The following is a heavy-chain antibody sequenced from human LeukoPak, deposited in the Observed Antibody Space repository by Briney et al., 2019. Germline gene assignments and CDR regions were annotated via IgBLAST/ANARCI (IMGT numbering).Heavy chain of an antibody. CDR2: ISSRGTGL. J-gene: IGHJ4*02. V-gene: IGHV3-48*03. CDR1: GFSFDSYE. D-gene: IGHD5-24*01. Sequence: HAGGSLRLSCVISGFSFDSYEMTWVRQAPGKGLEWISYISSRGTGLHYADSVKGRFIISRDNAKNSLYLQMNRLRAEDTAVYYCARRFDEFDYWGRGTLVTVSS. CDR3: ARRFDEFDY.